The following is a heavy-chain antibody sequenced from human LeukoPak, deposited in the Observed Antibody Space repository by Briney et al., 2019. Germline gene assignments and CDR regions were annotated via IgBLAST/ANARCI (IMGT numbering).Heavy chain of an antibody. D-gene: IGHD6-13*01. V-gene: IGHV1-18*01. Sequence: ASVKVSCKVSGYTLTSYGISWVRQAPGQGLEWMGWISAYNGNTNYAQKLQGRVTMTTDTSTSTAYMELRSLRSGDTAVYYCARSGIAAAGRAFDIWGQGTMVTVSS. J-gene: IGHJ3*02. CDR2: ISAYNGNT. CDR3: ARSGIAAAGRAFDI. CDR1: GYTLTSYG.